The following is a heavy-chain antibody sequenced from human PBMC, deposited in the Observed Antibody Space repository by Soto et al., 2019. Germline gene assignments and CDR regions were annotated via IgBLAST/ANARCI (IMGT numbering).Heavy chain of an antibody. CDR3: ARLDLVGSYYYYGMDV. CDR2: IYPGDSDT. CDR1: GYSFTSYW. D-gene: IGHD3-3*01. V-gene: IGHV5-51*01. Sequence: GESLKISCKGSGYSFTSYWIGWVRQMPGKGLEWMGIIYPGDSDTRYSPSFQGQVTISADKSISTAYLQWSSLKASDTAMYYCARLDLVGSYYYYGMDVWGQGTTVTVSS. J-gene: IGHJ6*02.